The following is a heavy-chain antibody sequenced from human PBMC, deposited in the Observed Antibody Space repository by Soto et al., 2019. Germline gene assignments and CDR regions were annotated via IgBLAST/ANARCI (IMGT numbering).Heavy chain of an antibody. J-gene: IGHJ4*02. Sequence: PGGSLRLSCVASGVTFSSYWMHWVRQDPGKGLVWVSRISTDGSATIYADSVKGRFTISRDNAENTLFLQMNSLRAEDTAVYYCASEAVTGYCDSTSCSLDSWGQGTLVTVSS. D-gene: IGHD2-2*01. CDR3: ASEAVTGYCDSTSCSLDS. CDR1: GVTFSSYW. CDR2: ISTDGSAT. V-gene: IGHV3-74*01.